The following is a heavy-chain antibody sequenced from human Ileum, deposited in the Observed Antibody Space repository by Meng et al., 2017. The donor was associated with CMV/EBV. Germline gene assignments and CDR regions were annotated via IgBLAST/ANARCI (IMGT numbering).Heavy chain of an antibody. D-gene: IGHD3-3*01. Sequence: GGSLRFPCSASGFTVSDKSMTWVRQAPGMGLEWISVMYSGGSTNYADSVKGRFTISRDNSKNTLYLQMNTLTPSDTAVYFCAREFFLDHWGQGTMVTVSS. CDR1: GFTVSDKS. J-gene: IGHJ4*02. CDR2: MYSGGST. CDR3: AREFFLDH. V-gene: IGHV3-66*01.